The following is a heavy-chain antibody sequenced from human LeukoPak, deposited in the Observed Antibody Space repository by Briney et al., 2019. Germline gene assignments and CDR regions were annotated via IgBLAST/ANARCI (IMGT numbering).Heavy chain of an antibody. CDR1: GGSISNSNW. D-gene: IGHD6-13*01. Sequence: PSETLSLTCAVSGGSISNSNWWSWVRQPPGKGLEWIGEIYHSGSTNYNPSLKSRVTISVDTSKNQFSLKLSSVTAADTAVYYCARDRPGGSSLDYWGQGTLVTVSS. CDR3: ARDRPGGSSLDY. CDR2: IYHSGST. J-gene: IGHJ4*02. V-gene: IGHV4-4*02.